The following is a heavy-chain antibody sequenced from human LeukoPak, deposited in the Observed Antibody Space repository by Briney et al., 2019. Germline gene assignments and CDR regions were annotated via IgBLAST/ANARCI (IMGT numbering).Heavy chain of an antibody. CDR2: INHSGST. Sequence: SETLSLTCAVYGGSFSGYYWSWIRQPPGKGLEWIGEINHSGSTNYNPSLKSRVTISVDTSKNQFSLKLSSVTAADTAVYYCARGYYDSSGYYPPAFDIWGQGTMVTVSS. CDR1: GGSFSGYY. V-gene: IGHV4-34*01. J-gene: IGHJ3*02. D-gene: IGHD3-22*01. CDR3: ARGYYDSSGYYPPAFDI.